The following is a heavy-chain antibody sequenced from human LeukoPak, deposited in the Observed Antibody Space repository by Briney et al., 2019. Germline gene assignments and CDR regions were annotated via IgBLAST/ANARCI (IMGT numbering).Heavy chain of an antibody. CDR2: IYYSGST. CDR3: ARGRFDP. J-gene: IGHJ5*02. CDR1: GGSISSYY. Sequence: TSETLSLTCTVSGGSISSYYWSWIRQPPGKGLKWIGYIYYSGSTNYNPSLKSRVTISVDTSKNQFSLKLSSVTAADTAVYYCARGRFDPWGQGTLVTVSS. V-gene: IGHV4-59*01.